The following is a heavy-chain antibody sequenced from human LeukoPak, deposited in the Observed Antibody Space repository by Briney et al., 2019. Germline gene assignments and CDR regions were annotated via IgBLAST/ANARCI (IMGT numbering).Heavy chain of an antibody. CDR2: TDPIGGST. D-gene: IGHD4-11*01. CDR1: GYTFTNYY. Sequence: SVKVSCKASGYTFTNYYIHWVRQAPGQGLEWMGITDPIGGSTNYAQKFQGRVTMTRDTSTSTVYMELSSLRSEDSAVYYCARWTTTYLDYWGQGTLVTVSS. J-gene: IGHJ4*02. V-gene: IGHV1-46*01. CDR3: ARWTTTYLDY.